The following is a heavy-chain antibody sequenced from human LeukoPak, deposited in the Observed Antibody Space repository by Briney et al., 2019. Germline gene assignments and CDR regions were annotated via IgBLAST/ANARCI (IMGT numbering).Heavy chain of an antibody. D-gene: IGHD5-12*01. J-gene: IGHJ4*02. CDR1: GFTFSNYA. Sequence: GGSLRPSCAASGFTFSNYAMNWVRQAPGKGLEWVSKIGGSGDSIYYADSVKGRFTISRDNSKNTLYLQMNSLRAEDTAVYYCAKSSHIVATASDWGQGTLVTVSS. V-gene: IGHV3-23*01. CDR2: IGGSGDSI. CDR3: AKSSHIVATASD.